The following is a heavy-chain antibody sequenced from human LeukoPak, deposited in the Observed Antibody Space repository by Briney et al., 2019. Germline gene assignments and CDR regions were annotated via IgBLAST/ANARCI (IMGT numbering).Heavy chain of an antibody. Sequence: GASVKVSCTASGYTFTSYAMHWVRQAPGQRLEWMGWINAGNGNTKYSQKFQGRVTITRDTSASTAYMELSSLRSEDTAVYYCARGDRITIFGVVNLWGQGTLVTVSS. CDR3: ARGDRITIFGVVNL. D-gene: IGHD3-3*01. CDR1: GYTFTSYA. V-gene: IGHV1-3*01. CDR2: INAGNGNT. J-gene: IGHJ4*02.